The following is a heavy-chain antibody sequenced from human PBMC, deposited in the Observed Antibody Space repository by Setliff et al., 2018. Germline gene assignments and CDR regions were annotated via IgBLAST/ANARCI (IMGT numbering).Heavy chain of an antibody. CDR1: DDSFTSSRCY. V-gene: IGHV4-39*01. CDR2: ISYSGTP. J-gene: IGHJ4*01. CDR3: VRPGGTTVVARHFDY. D-gene: IGHD2-15*01. Sequence: SETLSLTCTVSDDSFTSSRCYWGWIRQAPGSGLEWIGSISYSGTPYYNASVESRVTISIDTSRNQFSLELRSATVADTATYYCVRPGGTTVVARHFDYWGSGILVTVSS.